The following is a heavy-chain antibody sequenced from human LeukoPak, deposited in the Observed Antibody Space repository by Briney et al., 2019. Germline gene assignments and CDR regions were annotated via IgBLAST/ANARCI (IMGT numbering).Heavy chain of an antibody. Sequence: GGSLRLSCAASGFTFRSYAMTWVRQAPGKGLEWVSRIGGSGGSTYYADSVKGRFTISRDNSKNTLYLQMNSLRAEDTAVYYCAKFYDCSGYYYFDYWGQGTLVTVSS. V-gene: IGHV3-23*01. CDR1: GFTFRSYA. D-gene: IGHD3-22*01. CDR2: IGGSGGST. J-gene: IGHJ4*02. CDR3: AKFYDCSGYYYFDY.